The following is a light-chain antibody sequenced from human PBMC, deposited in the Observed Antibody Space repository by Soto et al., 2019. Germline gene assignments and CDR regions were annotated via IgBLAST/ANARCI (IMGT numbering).Light chain of an antibody. CDR3: ASYSSSETPVV. J-gene: IGLJ2*01. CDR2: DVT. V-gene: IGLV2-14*03. CDR1: ARDIGGYQF. Sequence: QSALTQPASVSGSPGQSITISCTGTARDIGGYQFVSWYQQHPDKAPKLIIVDVTKRPSGISSRFSASKSGTTASLTISGLLPEDEDQYYCASYSSSETPVVFGGGTKLTVL.